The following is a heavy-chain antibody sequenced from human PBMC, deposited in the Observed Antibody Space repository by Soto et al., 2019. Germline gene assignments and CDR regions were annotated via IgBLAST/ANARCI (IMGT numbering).Heavy chain of an antibody. J-gene: IGHJ6*02. CDR3: AGGAWGSRLGDV. Sequence: QVQLQESGPGLVKPSQTLSLTCTVSGGSISSGGYYWSWIRQHPGKGLEWIGYIYYSGSTYYNPYVNSRVTISVDASKNQFSLKLSSVTAADTPVYYCAGGAWGSRLGDVWGQGTTVTVSS. CDR2: IYYSGST. D-gene: IGHD3-16*01. CDR1: GGSISSGGYY. V-gene: IGHV4-31*03.